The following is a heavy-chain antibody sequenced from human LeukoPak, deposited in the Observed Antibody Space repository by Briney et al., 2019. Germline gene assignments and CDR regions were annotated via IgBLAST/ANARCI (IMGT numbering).Heavy chain of an antibody. J-gene: IGHJ6*02. CDR3: AKTPLRFLELFYYYGMDV. CDR1: GFTFSSYG. CDR2: ISYDGSNK. Sequence: GGCLRLSCAASGFTFSSYGMHWVRQAPGKGLEWVAVISYDGSNKYYADSVKGRFTIARDNSKNTLYLQMNSLRVEDTAVCYCAKTPLRFLELFYYYGMDVWGQGTTVTVSS. V-gene: IGHV3-30*18. D-gene: IGHD3-3*01.